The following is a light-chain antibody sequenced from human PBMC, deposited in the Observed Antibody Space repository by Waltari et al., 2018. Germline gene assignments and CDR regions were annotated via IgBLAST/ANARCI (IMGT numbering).Light chain of an antibody. Sequence: SYELTQPSSVSVSPGQTARIHCPGHVLAKKYARWFQQKPGQAPVLVIYKDSERPSGIPERFSGSSSGTTVTLTISGAQVEDEADYYCYSAADNNRVFGGGTKLTVL. CDR3: YSAADNNRV. CDR2: KDS. V-gene: IGLV3-27*01. J-gene: IGLJ3*02. CDR1: VLAKKY.